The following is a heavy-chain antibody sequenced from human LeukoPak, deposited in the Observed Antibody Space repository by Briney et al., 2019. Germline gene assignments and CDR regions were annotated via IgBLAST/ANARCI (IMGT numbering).Heavy chain of an antibody. D-gene: IGHD2-15*01. J-gene: IGHJ4*02. CDR1: GFTFSSYS. Sequence: GGSLRLSCAASGFTFSSYSMNWVRQAPGKGLEWVSYISSSSSTIYYADSVKGRFTISRDNAKNSLYLQMNSLRAEDTAVYYCARDAPVVAASFDYWGQGTLVTVSS. CDR3: ARDAPVVAASFDY. V-gene: IGHV3-48*04. CDR2: ISSSSSTI.